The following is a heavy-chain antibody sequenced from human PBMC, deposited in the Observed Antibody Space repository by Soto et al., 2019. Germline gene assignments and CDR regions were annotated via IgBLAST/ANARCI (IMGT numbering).Heavy chain of an antibody. J-gene: IGHJ4*02. CDR2: ISGSAGSR. CDR3: ATDGYTPGQPDY. CDR1: GFIFRNYA. D-gene: IGHD5-18*01. Sequence: EVQLLESGGGLVQPGGSLRLSCAASGFIFRNYAMSWVRQAPGKGLEWVSAISGSAGSRYYADSVKGRFTISRDNSKNTLYLQMNSLRAEDTAVYYCATDGYTPGQPDYWGQGTLVTVSS. V-gene: IGHV3-23*01.